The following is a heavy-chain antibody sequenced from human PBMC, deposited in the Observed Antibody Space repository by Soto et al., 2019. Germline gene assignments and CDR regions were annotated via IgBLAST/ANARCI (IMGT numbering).Heavy chain of an antibody. CDR1: GYTFTGYH. J-gene: IGHJ5*02. Sequence: QVQLVQSGAEVKKPGASVKVSCKASGYTFTGYHMHWVRQSPGQGLEWMGWINPNSGGTNYAQKFQGRVTMTRDTHISTAYMELSRLRSDDTAVYYCARVHKGYQLLDRHSYWFDPWGQGTLVTVSS. CDR2: INPNSGGT. CDR3: ARVHKGYQLLDRHSYWFDP. D-gene: IGHD2-2*01. V-gene: IGHV1-2*02.